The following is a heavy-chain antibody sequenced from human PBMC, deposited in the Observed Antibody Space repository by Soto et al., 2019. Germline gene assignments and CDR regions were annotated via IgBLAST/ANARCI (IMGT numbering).Heavy chain of an antibody. D-gene: IGHD3-9*01. CDR3: ARVYDNWYYFDY. CDR2: ISYDGSNK. Sequence: GGSLRLSCAASGFTFSSYAMHWVRQAPGKGLEWVAVISYDGSNKYYADSVKGRFTISRDNSKNTLYLQMNSLRAEDTAVYYCARVYDNWYYFDYWGQGTLVTVSS. CDR1: GFTFSSYA. V-gene: IGHV3-30-3*01. J-gene: IGHJ4*02.